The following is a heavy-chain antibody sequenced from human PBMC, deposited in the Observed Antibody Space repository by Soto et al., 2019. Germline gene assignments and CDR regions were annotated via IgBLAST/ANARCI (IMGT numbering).Heavy chain of an antibody. CDR1: GYTFTSYG. J-gene: IGHJ6*02. CDR2: IRAYNGNT. CDR3: ARDRPTRDA. Sequence: QVQLVQSGAEVKKPGASVKVSCKASGYTFTSYGISWVRQAPGQGLEWMGWIRAYNGNTNYAQKLQGRVTMTTDTAAGAAYAELRSLRYDDTDLYYSARDRPTRDAGGQGTTVTVS. V-gene: IGHV1-18*01.